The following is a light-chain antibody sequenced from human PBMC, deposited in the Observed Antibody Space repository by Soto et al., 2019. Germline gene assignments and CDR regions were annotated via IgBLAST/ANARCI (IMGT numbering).Light chain of an antibody. Sequence: QSVLTQPPSASGTPGQTVTISCSGRLSNIGSNFIYWYQQLPGAAPKLLIYRNNERPSGVPDRFSASKAGTSASLAISELGSEDEADYHGAAWDDTLSGVVFGGGTKVTVL. V-gene: IGLV1-47*01. CDR2: RNN. CDR1: LSNIGSNF. J-gene: IGLJ3*02. CDR3: AAWDDTLSGVV.